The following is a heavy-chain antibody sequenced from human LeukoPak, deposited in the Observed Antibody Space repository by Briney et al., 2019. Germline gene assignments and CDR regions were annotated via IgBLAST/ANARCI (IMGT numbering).Heavy chain of an antibody. CDR3: ARGDYYYDSSGYYQFDY. CDR1: GYTFTGYY. V-gene: IGHV1-2*02. Sequence: ASVKVSCKASGYTFTGYYMHWVRQAPGQGLEWMGWINPNSGATNYAQKFQGRVTITADESTSTAYMELSSLRSEDTAVYYCARGDYYYDSSGYYQFDYWGQGTLVTVSS. D-gene: IGHD3-22*01. J-gene: IGHJ4*02. CDR2: INPNSGAT.